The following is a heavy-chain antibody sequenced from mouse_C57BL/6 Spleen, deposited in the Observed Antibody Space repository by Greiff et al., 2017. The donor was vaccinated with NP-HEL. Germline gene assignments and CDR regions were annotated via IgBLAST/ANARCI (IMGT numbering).Heavy chain of an antibody. J-gene: IGHJ2*01. V-gene: IGHV2-5*01. Sequence: QVQLQQSGPGLVQPSQSLSITCTVSGFSLTSYGVHWVRQSPGKGLEWLGVIWRGGSTDYNAAFMSRLSITKDNSKSQVFFKMNSLQADDTAIYYCAKEGEKLGRYFDYWGQGTTLTVSS. CDR1: GFSLTSYG. CDR2: IWRGGST. CDR3: AKEGEKLGRYFDY. D-gene: IGHD4-1*01.